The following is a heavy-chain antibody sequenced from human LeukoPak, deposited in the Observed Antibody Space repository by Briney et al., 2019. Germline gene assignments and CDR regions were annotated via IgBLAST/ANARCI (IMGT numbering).Heavy chain of an antibody. J-gene: IGHJ4*02. Sequence: PSETLSLTCTVSGYSISSGYYWGWIRQPPGKGLEWIGSIYHSGSTYYNPSLKSRVTISVDTSKNQFSLKLSSVTAADTAVYYCARHPMPLTGFDYWGQGTLVTVSS. V-gene: IGHV4-38-2*02. CDR3: ARHPMPLTGFDY. D-gene: IGHD2-2*01. CDR2: IYHSGST. CDR1: GYSISSGYY.